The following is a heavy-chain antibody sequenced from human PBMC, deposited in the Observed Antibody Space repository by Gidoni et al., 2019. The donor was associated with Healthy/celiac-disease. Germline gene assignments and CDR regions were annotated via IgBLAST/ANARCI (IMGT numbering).Heavy chain of an antibody. V-gene: IGHV3-21*01. Sequence: EVQLVESGGGLVKPGGSLRLSGAASGFTFSSYCMNWVRQAPGKGLEWVSSISSSSSYIYYADSVKGRFTISRDNAKNSLYLQMNSLRAEDTAVYYCARDLDSGSPFDYWGQGTLVTVSS. CDR1: GFTFSSYC. CDR3: ARDLDSGSPFDY. J-gene: IGHJ4*02. CDR2: ISSSSSYI. D-gene: IGHD1-26*01.